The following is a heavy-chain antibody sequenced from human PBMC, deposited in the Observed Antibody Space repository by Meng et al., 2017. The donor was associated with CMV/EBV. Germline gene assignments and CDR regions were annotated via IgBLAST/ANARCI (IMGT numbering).Heavy chain of an antibody. Sequence: GESLKISCAASGFTFSSYWMSWVRQAPGKGLEWVANIKQDGSEKYYVDSVKGRFTISRDNAKNSLYLQMNSLRAEDTAVYYCARDGAYDFWSGYYYYYYGMDVWGQGTMVTVSS. CDR1: GFTFSSYW. J-gene: IGHJ6*02. CDR2: IKQDGSEK. CDR3: ARDGAYDFWSGYYYYYYGMDV. D-gene: IGHD3-3*01. V-gene: IGHV3-7*01.